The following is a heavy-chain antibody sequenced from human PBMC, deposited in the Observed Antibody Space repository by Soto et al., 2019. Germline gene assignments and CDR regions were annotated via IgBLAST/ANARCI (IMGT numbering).Heavy chain of an antibody. D-gene: IGHD2-15*01. CDR2: ISYDGSNK. Sequence: GGSLRLSCAASGFTFSSYAMHWVRQAPGKGLEWVAVISYDGSNKYYADSVKGRFTISRDNSKNTLYLQMNSLRAEDTAVYYCARDPDGGSCYSCPNFDYWGQGTMVTVYS. V-gene: IGHV3-30-3*01. CDR1: GFTFSSYA. CDR3: ARDPDGGSCYSCPNFDY. J-gene: IGHJ4*02.